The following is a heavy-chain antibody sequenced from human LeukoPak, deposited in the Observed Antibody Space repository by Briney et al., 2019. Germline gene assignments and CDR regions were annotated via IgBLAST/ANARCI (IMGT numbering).Heavy chain of an antibody. CDR1: GGSFSGYY. V-gene: IGHV4-34*01. D-gene: IGHD2-2*01. CDR2: INHSGST. Sequence: PSETLSLTCAVYGGSFSGYYWSWIRQPPGKGLEWIGEINHSGSTNYNPSLKSRVTISVDTSKNQFSLKLSSVTTADTAVYYCARGAIVVVPAVRRHNWFDPWGQGTLVTVSS. CDR3: ARGAIVVVPAVRRHNWFDP. J-gene: IGHJ5*02.